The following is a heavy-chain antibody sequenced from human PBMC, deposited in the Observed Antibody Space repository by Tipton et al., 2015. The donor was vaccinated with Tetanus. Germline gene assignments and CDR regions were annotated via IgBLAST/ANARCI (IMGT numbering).Heavy chain of an antibody. CDR1: GVSFRDHY. CDR2: IDHRGST. J-gene: IGHJ5*02. V-gene: IGHV4-34*01. D-gene: IGHD3-22*01. Sequence: GLVKPSETLSLTCAVSGVSFRDHYWSWIRQPPGKGLEWIGEIDHRGSTRYNPSLRSRVTFSVDTSKNQLLTKMTSVTAADTAVYYCAGSLVRWFVPWGQGTLVTVSS. CDR3: AGSLVRWFVP.